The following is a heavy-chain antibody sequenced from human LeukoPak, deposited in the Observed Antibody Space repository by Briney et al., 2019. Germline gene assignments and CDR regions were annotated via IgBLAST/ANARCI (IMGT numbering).Heavy chain of an antibody. Sequence: SVKVSCKASGGTFSSYAISWVRQAPGQGLEWMGGIIPIFGTANYAQKFPGRVTITTDESTSTAYMELSSLRSEDTAVYYCARGYYYDSSGYFAYWGQGTLVTVSS. D-gene: IGHD3-22*01. CDR3: ARGYYYDSSGYFAY. CDR1: GGTFSSYA. J-gene: IGHJ4*02. V-gene: IGHV1-69*05. CDR2: IIPIFGTA.